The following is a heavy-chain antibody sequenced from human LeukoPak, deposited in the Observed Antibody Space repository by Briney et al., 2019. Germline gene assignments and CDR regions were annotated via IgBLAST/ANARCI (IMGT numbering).Heavy chain of an antibody. CDR2: ISGSGGST. Sequence: GGSLRLSCAASGFTFSSYEMNWVRQAPGKGLEWVSAISGSGGSTYYADSVKGRFTISRDNSKNTLYLQMNSLRAEDTAVYYCAKGTAYGDYLDAFDIWGQGTMVTVSS. CDR1: GFTFSSYE. V-gene: IGHV3-23*01. J-gene: IGHJ3*02. CDR3: AKGTAYGDYLDAFDI. D-gene: IGHD4-17*01.